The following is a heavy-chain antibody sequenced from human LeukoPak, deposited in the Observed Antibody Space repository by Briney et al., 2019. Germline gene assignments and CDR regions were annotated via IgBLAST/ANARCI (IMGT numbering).Heavy chain of an antibody. V-gene: IGHV3-23*01. CDR1: GLSFRSYG. D-gene: IGHD2-8*01. Sequence: PGGXLRLSCEASGLSFRSYGMSWVRQAPGKGLEWVSGISGSGDNTYYTDSVKGRFTIYRDNSKKTLYLQMNSLRVEDTAVYYCAKCWTSDGVCLNFDHWGQGALVTVSS. CDR3: AKCWTSDGVCLNFDH. J-gene: IGHJ4*02. CDR2: ISGSGDNT.